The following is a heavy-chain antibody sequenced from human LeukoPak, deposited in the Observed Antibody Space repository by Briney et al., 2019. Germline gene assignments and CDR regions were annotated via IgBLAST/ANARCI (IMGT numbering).Heavy chain of an antibody. CDR3: ARKDGDGCFDN. CDR1: GGSFSGYY. Sequence: SETLSLTCAVYGGSFSGYYWSWIRQPPGKGLEWIGEINHSGSTNYNPSLKSRVTISVDTSKNQFSLKLSSVTAADTAVYYCARKDGDGCFDNWGQGTLVTVSS. J-gene: IGHJ4*02. V-gene: IGHV4-34*01. D-gene: IGHD5-24*01. CDR2: INHSGST.